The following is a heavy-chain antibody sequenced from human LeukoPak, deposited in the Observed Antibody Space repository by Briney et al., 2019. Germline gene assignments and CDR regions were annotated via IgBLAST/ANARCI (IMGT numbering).Heavy chain of an antibody. CDR2: ISSSSDYI. J-gene: IGHJ2*01. CDR1: GFTFSIYS. V-gene: IGHV3-21*01. CDR3: VRASRGYCGGDCHYWYFDL. Sequence: PGGSLRLSCAASGFTFSIYSMDWVRQAPGKGLEWVSSISSSSDYIFYADSVEGRFTISRDNAKNSLYLQMNTLRAEDTAVYYCVRASRGYCGGDCHYWYFDLWGRGALDTVSS. D-gene: IGHD2-21*02.